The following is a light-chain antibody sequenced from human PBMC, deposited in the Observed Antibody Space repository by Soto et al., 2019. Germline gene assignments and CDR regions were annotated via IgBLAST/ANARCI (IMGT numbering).Light chain of an antibody. Sequence: QSALTQPASVSGSPGQSITISCTGTSSDVGGNNYVSWYQQLPGKAPKLVLYDVGNRPSGVSNRFSGSKSGNTAALTISGLQAEDEAHYYCSSYTTGSALGVFGGGTKLTV. CDR3: SSYTTGSALGV. J-gene: IGLJ3*02. CDR2: DVG. CDR1: SSDVGGNNY. V-gene: IGLV2-14*03.